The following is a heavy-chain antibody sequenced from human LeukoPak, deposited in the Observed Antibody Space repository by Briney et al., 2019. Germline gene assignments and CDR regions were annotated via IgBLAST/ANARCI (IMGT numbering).Heavy chain of an antibody. CDR3: ARFSGDSSGYLDY. V-gene: IGHV1-46*01. D-gene: IGHD3-22*01. Sequence: GASVKVSCKASGYTFTSYYMHCVRQAPGQGVEWTGIINPSGGSTSYAQKFQGRVTMTRDTSTSTIYMELSSLRSEDTAVYYCARFSGDSSGYLDYWGQGTLVTVSS. CDR1: GYTFTSYY. J-gene: IGHJ4*02. CDR2: INPSGGST.